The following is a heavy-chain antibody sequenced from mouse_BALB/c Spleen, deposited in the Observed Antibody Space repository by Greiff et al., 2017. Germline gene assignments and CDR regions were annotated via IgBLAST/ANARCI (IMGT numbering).Heavy chain of an antibody. CDR1: GFTFSSYT. J-gene: IGHJ2*01. V-gene: IGHV5-12-2*01. CDR2: ISNGGGST. Sequence: DVMLVESGGGLVQPGGSLKLSCAASGFTFSSYTMSWVRQTPEKRLEWVAYISNGGGSTYYPDTVKGRFTISRDNAKNTLYLQMSSLKSEDTAMYYCARQGWLLDYWGQGTTLTVSS. CDR3: ARQGWLLDY. D-gene: IGHD2-3*01.